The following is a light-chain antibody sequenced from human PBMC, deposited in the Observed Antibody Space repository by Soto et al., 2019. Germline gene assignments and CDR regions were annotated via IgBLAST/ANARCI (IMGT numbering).Light chain of an antibody. CDR3: QQSYSTPPWT. J-gene: IGKJ1*01. V-gene: IGKV1-39*01. Sequence: DIQMTQSPSSLSASVGDRVTITCRASQSISSYLNWYQQKPGKAAKLLIYAASSLKSGVPSRFSCSGSGTDFTLTISSLQPEDFATYYCQQSYSTPPWTFGQGTKVEIK. CDR1: QSISSY. CDR2: AAS.